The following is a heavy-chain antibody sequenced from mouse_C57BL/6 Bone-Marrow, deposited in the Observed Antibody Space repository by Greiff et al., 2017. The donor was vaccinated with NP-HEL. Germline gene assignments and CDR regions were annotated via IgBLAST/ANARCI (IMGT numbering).Heavy chain of an antibody. CDR3: TIGNYGNFPWFAY. V-gene: IGHV6-6*01. Sequence: EVKVEESGGGLVQPGGSMKLSCAASGFTFSDAWMDWVRQSPEKGLEWVAEIRNKANNHATYYAESVKGRFTISRDDSKSSVYLQMNSLRAEDTGIYYCTIGNYGNFPWFAYWGQGTLVTVSA. CDR1: GFTFSDAW. CDR2: IRNKANNHAT. D-gene: IGHD2-1*01. J-gene: IGHJ3*01.